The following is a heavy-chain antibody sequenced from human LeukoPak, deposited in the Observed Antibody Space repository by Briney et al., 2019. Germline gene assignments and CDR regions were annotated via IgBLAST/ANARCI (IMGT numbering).Heavy chain of an antibody. J-gene: IGHJ4*02. CDR3: AKAERHSSGWYEVYYFDY. D-gene: IGHD6-19*01. CDR1: GFTFSSYA. CDR2: ISGSGGST. V-gene: IGHV3-23*01. Sequence: RPGGSLRLSCAASGFTFSSYAMSWVRQAPGKGLEWVSAISGSGGSTYYADSVKGRFTISRDNSKNTLYLQMNSLRAEDTAVYYCAKAERHSSGWYEVYYFDYWGQGTLVTVSS.